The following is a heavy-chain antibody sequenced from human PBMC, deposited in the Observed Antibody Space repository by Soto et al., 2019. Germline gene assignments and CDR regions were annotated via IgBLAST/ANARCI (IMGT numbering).Heavy chain of an antibody. V-gene: IGHV3-21*01. Sequence: GGSLRLSCAASGFMFSAYTMSWVRQAPGKGLEWLSSITSNSDHIDYADSVRGRFTVSRDNARKSLYLQMDSLGAEDTGVYYCATQYYYNHWGPGTPVPVSS. CDR3: ATQYYYNH. D-gene: IGHD4-4*01. CDR1: GFMFSAYT. CDR2: ITSNSDHI. J-gene: IGHJ4*02.